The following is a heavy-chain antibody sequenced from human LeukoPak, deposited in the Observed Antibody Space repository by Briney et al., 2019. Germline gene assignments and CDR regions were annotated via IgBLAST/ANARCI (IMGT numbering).Heavy chain of an antibody. Sequence: PSETLSLTCTVSGASISSGDYFWSWIRQPPGEGLEWIGSIYYSRSTYDNPSLKSRVTISVDTSKNQFSLKLSSVTAADTAVYYCARQPRRRFDPWGQGTLVTVSS. V-gene: IGHV4-30-4*01. CDR3: ARQPRRRFDP. J-gene: IGHJ5*02. CDR2: IYYSRST. CDR1: GASISSGDYF.